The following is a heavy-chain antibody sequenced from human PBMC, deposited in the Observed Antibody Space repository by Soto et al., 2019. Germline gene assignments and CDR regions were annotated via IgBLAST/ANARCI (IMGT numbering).Heavy chain of an antibody. CDR1: GFTFSGYA. J-gene: IGHJ2*01. CDR2: TNGGGGGT. V-gene: IGHV3-23*01. Sequence: EVQLLESGGGLVQPGGSLRLSCAASGFTFSGYAMSWVRQGPGKGLKWVPTVTNGGGGGTYYADSGRGRFTISIDNSKSTLYLQMNSLKAEDSAVHYCANGRGGQQATWYFDLWGRGTLVTVSS. CDR3: ANGRGGQQATWYFDL.